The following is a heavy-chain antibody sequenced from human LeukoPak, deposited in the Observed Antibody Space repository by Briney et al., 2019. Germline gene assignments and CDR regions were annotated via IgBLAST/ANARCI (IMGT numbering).Heavy chain of an antibody. CDR1: GGSFSGYY. CDR2: INHSGST. Sequence: SETLSLTCGVYGGSFSGYYWSWIRQPPGKGLEWIGGINHSGSTNYNPSLKSRVTISVDTSKNQFSLKLSSVTAADTAVYYCARGYYDSSGYIVWGQGTLVTVSS. D-gene: IGHD3-22*01. CDR3: ARGYYDSSGYIV. V-gene: IGHV4-34*01. J-gene: IGHJ4*02.